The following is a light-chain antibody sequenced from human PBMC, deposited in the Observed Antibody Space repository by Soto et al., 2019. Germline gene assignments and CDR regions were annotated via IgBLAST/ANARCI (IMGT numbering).Light chain of an antibody. CDR2: HVT. Sequence: QSALTQPASMSGSPGQSITISCTGSSSDVGAYNYVSWYQHHPGKAPKLVIYHVTYRPSGVSNRFSGSKSGNTASLTISGLQAEDEADYYCTSYTTSNMVAFGEGTKLTVL. CDR3: TSYTTSNMVA. J-gene: IGLJ2*01. V-gene: IGLV2-14*03. CDR1: SSDVGAYNY.